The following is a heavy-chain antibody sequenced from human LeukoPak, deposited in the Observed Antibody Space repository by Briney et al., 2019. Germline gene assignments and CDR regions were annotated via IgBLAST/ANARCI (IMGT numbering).Heavy chain of an antibody. V-gene: IGHV3-48*02. Sequence: PGGSLRLSCAASGFTFSSYHMNWVRQAPGKGLEWVSYISSSSGTIYYADSVKGRFTTSRDNAKSSLYLQMNNLRDEDTAVYYCAIDFGNYRIMYWGQGTLVTVSS. D-gene: IGHD3/OR15-3a*01. J-gene: IGHJ4*02. CDR2: ISSSSGTI. CDR1: GFTFSSYH. CDR3: AIDFGNYRIMY.